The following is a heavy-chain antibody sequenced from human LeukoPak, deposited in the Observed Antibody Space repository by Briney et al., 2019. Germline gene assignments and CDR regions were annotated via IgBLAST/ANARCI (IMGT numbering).Heavy chain of an antibody. Sequence: PSETLSLTCTVSGGSISSSSYYWSWIRQPPGKGLEWIGYIYYSGSTNYNPSLKSRVTISVDTSKNQFSLKLSSVTAADTAVYYCARRYCSGGSCRVDYWGQGTLVTVSS. D-gene: IGHD2-15*01. V-gene: IGHV4-61*05. CDR1: GGSISSSSYY. CDR2: IYYSGST. CDR3: ARRYCSGGSCRVDY. J-gene: IGHJ4*02.